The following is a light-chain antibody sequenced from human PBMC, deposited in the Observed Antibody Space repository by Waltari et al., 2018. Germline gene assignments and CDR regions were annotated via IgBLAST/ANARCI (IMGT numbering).Light chain of an antibody. CDR1: ALPDPS. Sequence: SYELTQQPSVSLSPVQTARITCPGYALPDPSVHWYQQQSGQAPVLVIFEDTKRPSGIPERFSGSSSGTTATLTISGAQVEDEADYYCYSTDSSGDHGVFGGGTKLTVL. V-gene: IGLV3-10*01. CDR2: EDT. CDR3: YSTDSSGDHGV. J-gene: IGLJ3*02.